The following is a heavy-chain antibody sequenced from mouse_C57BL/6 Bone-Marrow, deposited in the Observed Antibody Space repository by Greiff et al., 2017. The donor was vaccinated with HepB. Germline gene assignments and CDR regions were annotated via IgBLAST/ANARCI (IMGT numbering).Heavy chain of an antibody. D-gene: IGHD1-1*01. J-gene: IGHJ1*03. CDR1: GYTFTSYW. V-gene: IGHV1-59*01. CDR3: ARYDTTVVADWYFDV. Sequence: VQLQQPGAELVRPGTSVKLSCKASGYTFTSYWMHWVKQRPGQGLEWIGVIDPSDSYTNYNQKFKGKSTLTVDTSSSTAYMQLSSLTSEDSAVYYCARYDTTVVADWYFDVWGTGTTVTVSS. CDR2: IDPSDSYT.